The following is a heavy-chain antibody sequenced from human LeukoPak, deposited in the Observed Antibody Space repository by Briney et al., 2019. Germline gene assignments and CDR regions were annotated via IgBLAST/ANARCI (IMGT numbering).Heavy chain of an antibody. J-gene: IGHJ5*02. Sequence: SETLSLTCTVSGGSISSSPYYRAWIRQPPGKGLEWIGSIYYSGSTYYNPSLKGRVTISVDTSNNQSSMKLSSVNAADTAVYYCARPSYSSGYSTWLDPWGQGTLVTVSS. CDR1: GGSISSSPYY. V-gene: IGHV4-39*01. CDR2: IYYSGST. CDR3: ARPSYSSGYSTWLDP. D-gene: IGHD3-22*01.